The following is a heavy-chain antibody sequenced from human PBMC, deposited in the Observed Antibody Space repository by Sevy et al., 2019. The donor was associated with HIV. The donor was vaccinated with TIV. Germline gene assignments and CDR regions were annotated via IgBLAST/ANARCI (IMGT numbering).Heavy chain of an antibody. V-gene: IGHV3-21*01. CDR3: ARDPYAHAAFDY. D-gene: IGHD4-17*01. J-gene: IGHJ4*02. CDR1: GFTFSSYS. CDR2: ISSSSSYI. Sequence: GGSLRLSCAASGFTFSSYSMNWVRQAPGKGLEWVSSISSSSSYIYYADSVKGRFTISRDNAKNSLYLQMNSLRAEDTAVYYCARDPYAHAAFDYWGQGTLVTVS.